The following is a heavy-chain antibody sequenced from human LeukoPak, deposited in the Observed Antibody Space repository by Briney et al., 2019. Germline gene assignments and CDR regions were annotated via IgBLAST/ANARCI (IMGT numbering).Heavy chain of an antibody. CDR1: GFTFSTYT. J-gene: IGHJ4*02. CDR2: INHDGSLK. V-gene: IGHV3-7*03. Sequence: GGSLRLSCAASGFTFSTYTMSWVRQAPGKGLEWVANINHDGSLKYYVDSVKGRFTISRDNAKSSLYLQMNSLRAEDTALYYCAKDRYSSSWSHFDYWGQGTLVTVSS. CDR3: AKDRYSSSWSHFDY. D-gene: IGHD6-13*01.